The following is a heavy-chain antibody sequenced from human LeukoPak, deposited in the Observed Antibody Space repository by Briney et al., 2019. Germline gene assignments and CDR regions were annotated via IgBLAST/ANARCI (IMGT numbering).Heavy chain of an antibody. CDR3: TRDSGTYNWFDP. J-gene: IGHJ5*02. Sequence: PGRSLRLSCAASGFTFSGSAIHWVRQSSGKGLEWVGQIDKKDKGYATATAYAASVKGRFTISRDDSINTAYLQMKSLKAEDTAPYYCTRDSGTYNWFDPWGQGTLVTVSS. CDR1: GFTFSGSA. D-gene: IGHD1-26*01. V-gene: IGHV3-73*01. CDR2: IDKKDKGYATAT.